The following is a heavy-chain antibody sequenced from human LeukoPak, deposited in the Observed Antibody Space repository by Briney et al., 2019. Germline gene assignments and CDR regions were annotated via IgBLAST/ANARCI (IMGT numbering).Heavy chain of an antibody. J-gene: IGHJ1*01. V-gene: IGHV1-46*01. CDR3: ARQYQCSSTSCYGNFQQ. Sequence: ASVKVSCKASGYTFTSYYMHWVRQTPGQGLEWMGIINPRGGSTSYAQKFQGRVTMTRDTSTSTVYMELSSLSSEVTALYYCARQYQCSSTSCYGNFQQWGQGTLVTVSS. D-gene: IGHD2-2*01. CDR2: INPRGGST. CDR1: GYTFTSYY.